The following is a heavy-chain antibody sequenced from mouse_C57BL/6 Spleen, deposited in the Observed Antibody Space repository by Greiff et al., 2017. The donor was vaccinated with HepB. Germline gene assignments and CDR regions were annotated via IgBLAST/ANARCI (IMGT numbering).Heavy chain of an antibody. CDR3: ARWKLGKDYAMDY. CDR1: GYTFTSYW. D-gene: IGHD4-1*01. J-gene: IGHJ4*01. Sequence: QVQLQQSGTELVKPGASVKLSCKASGYTFTSYWMHWVKQRPGQGLEWIGNINPSNGGTNYNEKFKSKATLTVDKSSSTAYMQLSSLTSEDSAVYYCARWKLGKDYAMDYWGQGTSVTVSS. CDR2: INPSNGGT. V-gene: IGHV1-53*01.